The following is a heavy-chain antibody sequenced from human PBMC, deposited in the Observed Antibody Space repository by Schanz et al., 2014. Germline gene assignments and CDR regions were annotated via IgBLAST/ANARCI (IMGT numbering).Heavy chain of an antibody. V-gene: IGHV3-48*04. J-gene: IGHJ4*02. CDR3: AKDLHSNSGNYYSYYFDS. D-gene: IGHD3-10*01. CDR2: ISSSGSTI. CDR1: GFTFTTYA. Sequence: EVQLLESGGGLVQPGGSLRLSCAASGFTFTTYAMTWVRQAPGQGLEWVSYISSSGSTIYYADSVKGRFTITRDNAKNSLYLQMSSLRAEDTAVYFCAKDLHSNSGNYYSYYFDSWGPGALVTVSS.